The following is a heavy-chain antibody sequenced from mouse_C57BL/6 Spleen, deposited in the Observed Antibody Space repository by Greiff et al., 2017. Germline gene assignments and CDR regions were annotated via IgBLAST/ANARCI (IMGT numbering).Heavy chain of an antibody. D-gene: IGHD2-4*01. CDR3: ASGDYDPSYYAMDY. V-gene: IGHV1-59*01. CDR2: IDPSDSYT. CDR1: GYTFTSYW. J-gene: IGHJ4*01. Sequence: QVQLKQPGAELVRPGTSVKLSCKASGYTFTSYWMHWVKQRPGQGLEWIGVIDPSDSYTNYNQKFKGKATLTVDTSSSTAYMQLSSLTSEDSAVYYCASGDYDPSYYAMDYWGQGTSVTVSS.